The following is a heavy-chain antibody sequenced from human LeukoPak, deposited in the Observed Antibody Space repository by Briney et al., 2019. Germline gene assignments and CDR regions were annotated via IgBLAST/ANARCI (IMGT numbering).Heavy chain of an antibody. CDR2: INPSGGST. CDR3: ARDSAYYYDSSGVKGGYYFDY. J-gene: IGHJ4*02. CDR1: GYTFTSYY. V-gene: IGHV1-46*01. D-gene: IGHD3-22*01. Sequence: SVKVSCKASGYTFTSYYMHWVRQAPGQGLEWMGIINPSGGSTSYAQKFQGRVTMTRDTSTSTVYMELSSLRSEDTAVYYCARDSAYYYDSSGVKGGYYFDYWGQGTLVTVSS.